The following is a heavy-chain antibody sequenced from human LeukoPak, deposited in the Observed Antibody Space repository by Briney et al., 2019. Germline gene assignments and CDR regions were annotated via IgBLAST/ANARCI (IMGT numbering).Heavy chain of an antibody. CDR3: AGGYAFDV. Sequence: QTLSLTWAISGDSVSNNDGAWNWIRQSPSRGLEWLGRTYYRSQWYNDYARSVMSRISVDPDTSKNQFSLQLRSVTPDDTAVYYCAGGYAFDVWGQGTTVIVSS. CDR1: GDSVSNNDGA. V-gene: IGHV6-1*01. CDR2: TYYRSQWYN. J-gene: IGHJ3*01.